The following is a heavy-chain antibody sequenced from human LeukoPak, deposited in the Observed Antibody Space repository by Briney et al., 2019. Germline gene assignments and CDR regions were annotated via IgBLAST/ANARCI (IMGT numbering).Heavy chain of an antibody. D-gene: IGHD4-23*01. CDR2: IKQDVYEK. CDR3: ARAGRSFYGVSSDY. Sequence: PGGSLRLSCAASGFTFSSHWMNWVRQAQGKGLEWVAHIKQDVYEKQYLYSVRGRFTISRDNTKNSMYLQMDSLRDEDTAVYYCARAGRSFYGVSSDYWGQGTLVTVSS. CDR1: GFTFSSHW. J-gene: IGHJ4*02. V-gene: IGHV3-7*01.